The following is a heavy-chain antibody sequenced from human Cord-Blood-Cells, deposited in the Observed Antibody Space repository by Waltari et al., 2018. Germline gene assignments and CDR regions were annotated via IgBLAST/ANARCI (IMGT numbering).Heavy chain of an antibody. CDR3: ASMVGGSYSDY. D-gene: IGHD1-26*01. J-gene: IGHJ4*02. V-gene: IGHV4-34*01. Sequence: QVQLQQWGAGLLKPSETLSLTCAVYGGALRGYYWSWIRQPPGKGLEWIGKINHSGSTNYNPSLKSRVTISVDTSKNQFSLKLSSVTAADTAVYYCASMVGGSYSDYWGQGTLVTVSS. CDR1: GGALRGYY. CDR2: INHSGST.